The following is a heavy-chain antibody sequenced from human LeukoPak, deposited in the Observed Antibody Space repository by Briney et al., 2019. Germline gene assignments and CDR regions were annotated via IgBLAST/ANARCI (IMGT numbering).Heavy chain of an antibody. D-gene: IGHD3-3*01. V-gene: IGHV4-39*01. CDR3: ARLGYYDSTFDP. CDR1: GGSISSSSYY. CDR2: IYYSGST. Sequence: SETLSLTCTVSGGSISSSSYYWDWIRQPPGKGLEWIGSIYYSGSTYYNPSLKSRVTMSVDTSKNQFSLKLSSVTAADTAVYYCARLGYYDSTFDPWGQGTLVTVSS. J-gene: IGHJ5*02.